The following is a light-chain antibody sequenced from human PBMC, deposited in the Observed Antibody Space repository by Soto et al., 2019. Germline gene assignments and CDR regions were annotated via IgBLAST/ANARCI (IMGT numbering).Light chain of an antibody. CDR1: SSDVGGYNY. Sequence: QSVLTQPASVSGSPGQSITISCTGTSSDVGGYNYVSRYQQHPDKAPKLMIYVVSNRPSGVSNRFSGSKSGNTASLTISGLQAEDEADYYCSSYTSSDTPYVFGTGIKVTVL. J-gene: IGLJ1*01. CDR2: VVS. V-gene: IGLV2-14*01. CDR3: SSYTSSDTPYV.